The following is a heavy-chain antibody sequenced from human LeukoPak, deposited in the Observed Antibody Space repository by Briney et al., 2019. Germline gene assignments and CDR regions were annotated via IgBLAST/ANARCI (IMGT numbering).Heavy chain of an antibody. Sequence: SETLSLTCSVSGGSIRSSSYYWAWIRQPPGEGLEWIGSIYSSGFTSYNPSLKSRVTISVDTSKNQFSLKLSSVTAADTAVYYCARTSGYIDYWGQGTLVTVSP. CDR1: GGSIRSSSYY. CDR3: ARTSGYIDY. J-gene: IGHJ4*02. D-gene: IGHD2-15*01. V-gene: IGHV4-39*01. CDR2: IYSSGFT.